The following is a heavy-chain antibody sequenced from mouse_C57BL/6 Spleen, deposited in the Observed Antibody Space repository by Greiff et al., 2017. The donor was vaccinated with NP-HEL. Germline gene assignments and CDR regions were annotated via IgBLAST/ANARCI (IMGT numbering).Heavy chain of an antibody. J-gene: IGHJ4*01. CDR3: ARRVRTAQAYYAMDY. CDR1: GYTFTDYN. V-gene: IGHV1-18*01. D-gene: IGHD3-2*02. CDR2: INPNNGGT. Sequence: EVQLQQSGPELVKPGASVKIPCKASGYTFTDYNMDWVKQSHGKSLEWIGDINPNNGGTIYNQKFKGKATLTVDKSSSTAYMELRSLTSEDTAVYYCARRVRTAQAYYAMDYWGQGTSVTVSS.